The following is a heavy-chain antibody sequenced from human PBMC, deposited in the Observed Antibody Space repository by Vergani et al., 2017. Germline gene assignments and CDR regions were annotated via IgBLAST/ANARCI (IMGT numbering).Heavy chain of an antibody. CDR1: GFTFSTYA. Sequence: EVQLLESGGSLKQPGGSVRLPCAASGFTFSTYAMHWVRQAPGKGLEWVSALTGGGGSTYYADSFKGRFIISRDNSRDTLYLQMNSLRPEDTATYYCVKGAGNYENFFDSGAKETRVTVSS. CDR3: VKGAGNYENFFDS. J-gene: IGHJ4*02. D-gene: IGHD1-7*01. CDR2: LTGGGGST. V-gene: IGHV3-23*01.